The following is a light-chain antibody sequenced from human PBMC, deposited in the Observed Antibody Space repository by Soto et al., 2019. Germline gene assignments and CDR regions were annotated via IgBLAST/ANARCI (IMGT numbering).Light chain of an antibody. J-gene: IGLJ3*02. CDR2: EVS. CDR1: RSDVGGYNY. V-gene: IGLV2-14*01. Sequence: QSALTQPASVSGSPRQSITISCTGTRSDVGGYNYVSWYQQHPGKAPKVMIYEVSDRPSGVSNRFSGSKSGNTASLTISGLQAEDEADYYCSSFTSSSTWVFGGGTKLTVL. CDR3: SSFTSSSTWV.